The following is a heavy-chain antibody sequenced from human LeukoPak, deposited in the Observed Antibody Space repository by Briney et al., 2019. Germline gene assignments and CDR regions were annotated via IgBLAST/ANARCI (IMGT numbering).Heavy chain of an antibody. Sequence: SETLSLTCTVSGYSISSGYYWGWIRRPPGKGLEWIGSIYHSGSTYYNPSLKSPVTISVDTSKNQFSLTLSSVTAADTAVYYCARPYSGSYFDYWGQGTLVTVSS. CDR3: ARPYSGSYFDY. D-gene: IGHD1-26*01. CDR2: IYHSGST. J-gene: IGHJ4*02. CDR1: GYSISSGYY. V-gene: IGHV4-38-2*02.